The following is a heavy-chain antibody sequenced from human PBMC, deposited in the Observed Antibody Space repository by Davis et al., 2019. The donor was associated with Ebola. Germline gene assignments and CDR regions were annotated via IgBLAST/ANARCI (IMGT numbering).Heavy chain of an antibody. V-gene: IGHV4-4*02. J-gene: IGHJ6*02. D-gene: IGHD6-6*01. CDR3: ARNRIAGSSSFYYYYGMDV. CDR1: GGSIRSSNW. Sequence: SETLSLTCAVPGGSIRSSNWWSWVRQHPGKGLEWLGEIYHSGSTNYNPSLKIRVTISVDKSKNQFSLKLSSVTAADTAVYYCARNRIAGSSSFYYYYGMDVWGQGTTVTVSS. CDR2: IYHSGST.